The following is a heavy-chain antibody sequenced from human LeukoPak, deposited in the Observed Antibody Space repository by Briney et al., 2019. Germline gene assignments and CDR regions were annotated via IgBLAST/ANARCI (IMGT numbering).Heavy chain of an antibody. V-gene: IGHV1-2*02. CDR1: GYTFTGYY. Sequence: ASVKVSCKASGYTFTGYYVHWVRQAPGQGLEWMGWINPNSGGTNYAQKFQGRVTMTRDTSISTAYMELSRLRSDDTAVYYCARAMTTVTVNWFDPWGQGTLVTVSS. D-gene: IGHD4-17*01. CDR3: ARAMTTVTVNWFDP. CDR2: INPNSGGT. J-gene: IGHJ5*02.